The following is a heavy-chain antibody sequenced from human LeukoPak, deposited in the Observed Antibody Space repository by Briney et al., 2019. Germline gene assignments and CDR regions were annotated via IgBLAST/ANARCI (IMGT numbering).Heavy chain of an antibody. V-gene: IGHV3-23*01. CDR1: GFTFSSYA. Sequence: GGSLRLSCAASGFTFSSYAMSWVRQAPGKGQEWVSAISGSGGSTYYADSVKGRFTISIDNSKNTLYLQMNSLRAEDTAVYYCAKLVRGVVVPYYDYWGQGTLVTVSS. CDR3: AKLVRGVVVPYYDY. D-gene: IGHD3-10*01. CDR2: ISGSGGST. J-gene: IGHJ4*02.